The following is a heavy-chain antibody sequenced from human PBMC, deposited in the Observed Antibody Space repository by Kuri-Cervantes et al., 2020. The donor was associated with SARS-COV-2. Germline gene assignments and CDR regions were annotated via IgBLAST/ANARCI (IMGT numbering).Heavy chain of an antibody. D-gene: IGHD3-9*01. J-gene: IGHJ6*04. CDR1: GGSFSGYY. Sequence: GSLRLSCAVYGGSFSGYYWTWIRQSPGKGLEWIGEVNHRGDTNYNPSLMGRVFISVDKSNSQFSLRLTSVTAADTAVYHCARAYGLLRYIYYMDVWGKGTTVTVSS. V-gene: IGHV4-34*01. CDR3: ARAYGLLRYIYYMDV. CDR2: VNHRGDT.